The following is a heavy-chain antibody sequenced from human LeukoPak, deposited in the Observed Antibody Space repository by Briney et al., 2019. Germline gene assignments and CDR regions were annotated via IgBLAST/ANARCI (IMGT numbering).Heavy chain of an antibody. D-gene: IGHD5-12*01. J-gene: IGHJ5*02. Sequence: GGSLRLSCAVSGFTFSHYAMSWVRQAPGTGLEWVGSLTDSGDATYYADSVKGRLTISRDNSNSTLYLHISGPRDEDTAVYYCARGYSHNSGGWLDPWGQGTLVTVSS. V-gene: IGHV3-23*01. CDR3: ARGYSHNSGGWLDP. CDR2: LTDSGDAT. CDR1: GFTFSHYA.